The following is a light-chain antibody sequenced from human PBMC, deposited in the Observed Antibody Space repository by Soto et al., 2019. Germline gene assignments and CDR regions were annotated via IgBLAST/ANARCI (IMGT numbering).Light chain of an antibody. CDR3: QQYYEWVT. Sequence: EIVMTQSPATLSVSPGERATLSCRASQSVSNNLAWYQQKPGQAPRLLIYGASTRATGIPARFSGSGSGTEFTLMISSLQSEDFAVYYCQQYYEWVTFGGGTKVEIK. CDR2: GAS. V-gene: IGKV3-15*01. CDR1: QSVSNN. J-gene: IGKJ4*01.